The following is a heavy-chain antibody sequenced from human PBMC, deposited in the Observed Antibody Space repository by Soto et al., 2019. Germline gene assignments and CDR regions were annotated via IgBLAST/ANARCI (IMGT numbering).Heavy chain of an antibody. V-gene: IGHV4-59*01. J-gene: IGHJ5*02. D-gene: IGHD3-3*01. CDR3: ARGGYDFWSGYINWFDP. CDR1: GGSISSYY. Sequence: SETLSLTCTVSGGSISSYYWSWVRQPPVKGLEWIGYIYYSGSTNYNPSLKSRVTISVDTSKNQFSLKLSSVTAADTAVYYCARGGYDFWSGYINWFDPWGQGTLVTVSS. CDR2: IYYSGST.